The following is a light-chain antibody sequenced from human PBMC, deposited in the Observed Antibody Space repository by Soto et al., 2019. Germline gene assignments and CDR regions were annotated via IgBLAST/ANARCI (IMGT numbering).Light chain of an antibody. CDR3: QQANSFPLT. J-gene: IGKJ5*01. CDR2: EVS. V-gene: IGKV2-29*01. Sequence: DVVMTQTPLSLSVAPGQPASISCKSSQSLLHITGETFLFWYLQKPGQSPQLLIYEVSTRVSGVPDRFSGSGSGTDFTLEISRVETDDFATYYCQQANSFPLTFGQGTRLEI. CDR1: QSLLHITGETF.